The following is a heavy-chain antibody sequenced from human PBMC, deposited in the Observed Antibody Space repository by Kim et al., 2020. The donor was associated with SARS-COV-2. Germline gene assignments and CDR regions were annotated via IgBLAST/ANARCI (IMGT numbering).Heavy chain of an antibody. CDR3: ASVFSSTRYGNWFDP. J-gene: IGHJ5*02. Sequence: ASVKVSCKASGYTFTSYAMHWVRQAPGQRLEWMGWINAGNGNTKYSQKFQGRVTITRDTSASTAYMELSSLRSEDTAVYYCASVFSSTRYGNWFDPWGQGTLVTVSS. V-gene: IGHV1-3*01. CDR1: GYTFTSYA. D-gene: IGHD6-13*01. CDR2: INAGNGNT.